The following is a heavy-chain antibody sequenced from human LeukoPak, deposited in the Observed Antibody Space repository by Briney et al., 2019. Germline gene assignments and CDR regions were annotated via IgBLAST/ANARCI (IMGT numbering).Heavy chain of an antibody. CDR3: ARGFRYSSSWYSYSEYFQH. J-gene: IGHJ1*01. V-gene: IGHV4-34*01. D-gene: IGHD6-13*01. Sequence: PSETLSLTCAVYGGSFSGYYWSWIRQPPGKGLEWIGEINQSGSTNYNPSLKSRVTISVDTSKNQFSLKLSSVTAADTAVYYCARGFRYSSSWYSYSEYFQHWGQGTLVTVSS. CDR2: INQSGST. CDR1: GGSFSGYY.